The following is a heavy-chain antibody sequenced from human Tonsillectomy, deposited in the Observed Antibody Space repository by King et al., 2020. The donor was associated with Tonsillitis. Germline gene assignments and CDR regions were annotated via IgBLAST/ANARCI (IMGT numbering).Heavy chain of an antibody. CDR3: ARDIGYYDSSGYYPTAFFDY. J-gene: IGHJ4*02. CDR1: GGSISSYY. D-gene: IGHD3-22*01. V-gene: IGHV4-59*01. Sequence: QLQESGPGLVKPSETLSLTCTVSGGSISSYYWNWIRHPPGKRLEWIGNVYYSGNTNYNPSLSSRVTMSVDTSKSQFSLKLTSVTAADTAVYFCARDIGYYDSSGYYPTAFFDYWGQGTLVTVSS. CDR2: VYYSGNT.